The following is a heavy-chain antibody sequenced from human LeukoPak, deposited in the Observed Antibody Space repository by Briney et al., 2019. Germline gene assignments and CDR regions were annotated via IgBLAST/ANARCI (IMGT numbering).Heavy chain of an antibody. V-gene: IGHV3-30*02. CDR2: IRYDGSNK. J-gene: IGHJ4*02. D-gene: IGHD4-11*01. CDR1: GFTVSSNY. CDR3: AKEQVTKYYFDY. Sequence: GGSLRLSCAASGFTVSSNYMSWVRQAPGKGLEWVAFIRYDGSNKYYADSVKGRFTISRDNSKNTLYLQMNSLRAEDTAVYYCAKEQVTKYYFDYWGQGTLVTVSS.